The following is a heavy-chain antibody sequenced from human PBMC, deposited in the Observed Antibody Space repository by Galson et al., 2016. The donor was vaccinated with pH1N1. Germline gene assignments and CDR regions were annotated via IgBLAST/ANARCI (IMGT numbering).Heavy chain of an antibody. CDR1: GFTFDDYA. D-gene: IGHD3-10*01. CDR2: ISWNSGNI. CDR3: AKTMGFGVHYPPDY. V-gene: IGHV3-9*01. Sequence: SLRLSCAASGFTFDDYAMHWVRQAPGKGLEWVSGISWNSGNIGYADSVKGRFTISRDNAKNSLYLQMNSLRAEDTALYYCAKTMGFGVHYPPDYWGQGTLVTVSS. J-gene: IGHJ4*02.